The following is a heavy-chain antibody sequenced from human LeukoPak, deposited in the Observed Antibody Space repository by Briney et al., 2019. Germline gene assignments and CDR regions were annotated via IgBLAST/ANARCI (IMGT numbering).Heavy chain of an antibody. CDR3: ARDLPSTGIWGFDI. CDR1: GFTFSSYW. D-gene: IGHD1-1*01. Sequence: PGGSLRLSCAASGFTFSSYWMSWVHQAPGKGLEWVANIKQDGSEKYYVDSVKGRFTISRDNAKNSLYLQMNSLRAEDTAVYYCARDLPSTGIWGFDIWGQGTMVIVSS. V-gene: IGHV3-7*01. J-gene: IGHJ3*02. CDR2: IKQDGSEK.